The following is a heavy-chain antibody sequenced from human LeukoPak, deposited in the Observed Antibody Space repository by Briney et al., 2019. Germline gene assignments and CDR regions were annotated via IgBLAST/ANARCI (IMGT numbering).Heavy chain of an antibody. CDR2: INPNSGDT. V-gene: IGHV1-2*06. CDR3: ARVDSGHDYGPS. J-gene: IGHJ3*01. Sequence: ASVKVSCKASGYTFTGYYMHWVRQVPGQGFEWMGRINPNSGDTDYAQKFQGRVIMTRDTSISTAYMEVSRLRSDDTAVYYCARVDSGHDYGPSWGQGTTVTVSS. D-gene: IGHD5-12*01. CDR1: GYTFTGYY.